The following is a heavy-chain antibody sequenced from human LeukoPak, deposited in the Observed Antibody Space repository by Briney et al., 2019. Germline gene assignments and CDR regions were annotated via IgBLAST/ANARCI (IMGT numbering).Heavy chain of an antibody. V-gene: IGHV1-69*04. J-gene: IGHJ5*02. CDR1: GGTFSSYA. CDR3: ARGGVLPRNRFDP. Sequence: SVKVSCKASGGTFSSYAISWVRQAPGQGLEWMGRIIPILGIANYAQKFQGRVTITADKSTSTAYMELSSLRSEDTAVYYCARGGVLPRNRFDPWGQGTLVTVSS. CDR2: IIPILGIA. D-gene: IGHD2/OR15-2a*01.